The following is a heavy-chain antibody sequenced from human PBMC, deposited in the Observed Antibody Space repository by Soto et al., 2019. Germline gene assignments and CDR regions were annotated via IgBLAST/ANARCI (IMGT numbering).Heavy chain of an antibody. J-gene: IGHJ6*02. CDR3: ATLSLTVSFQHAHYYHYVMYF. D-gene: IGHD4-17*01. V-gene: IGHV1-24*01. CDR1: GYTLTELS. Sequence: ASVKVSCKVSGYTLTELSMHWVRQAPGKGLEWMGGFDPEDGETIYAQKFQGRVTMTEDTSTDTAYMELSSLRSEDTAVYYCATLSLTVSFQHAHYYHYVMYFWGQGTTVTVSS. CDR2: FDPEDGET.